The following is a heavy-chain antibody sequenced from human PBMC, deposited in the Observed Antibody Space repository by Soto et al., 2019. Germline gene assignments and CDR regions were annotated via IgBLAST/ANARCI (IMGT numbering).Heavy chain of an antibody. Sequence: SETLSLTCTVSGGSISSSSYYWGWIRQPPGKGLEWIGSIYYSGSTYYNPSLKSRVTISVDTSKNQFSLKLSSVTAADTAVYYCARMGFHSYYYMDVWGKGTTVTVSS. CDR3: ARMGFHSYYYMDV. V-gene: IGHV4-39*01. CDR2: IYYSGST. D-gene: IGHD3-16*01. CDR1: GGSISSSSYY. J-gene: IGHJ6*03.